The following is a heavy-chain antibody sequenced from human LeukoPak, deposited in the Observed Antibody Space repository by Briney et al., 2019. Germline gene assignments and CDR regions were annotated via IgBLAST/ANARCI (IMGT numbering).Heavy chain of an antibody. D-gene: IGHD3-3*01. CDR3: ARHITSSYYDFWSGYSTSFDY. CDR2: IYYSGST. V-gene: IGHV4-39*01. CDR1: GGSISSSSHY. J-gene: IGHJ4*02. Sequence: SETLSLTCTVSGGSISSSSHYWGWIRQPPGKGLEWIGVIYYSGSTYYNPSLKSLVTISVDTSKNQFSLKLSSVTAADTAVYYCARHITSSYYDFWSGYSTSFDYWGQGTLIAVSS.